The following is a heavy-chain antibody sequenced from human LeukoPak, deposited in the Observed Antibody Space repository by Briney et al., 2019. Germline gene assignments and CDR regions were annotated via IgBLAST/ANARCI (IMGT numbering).Heavy chain of an antibody. V-gene: IGHV3-7*01. CDR1: GFSLRNYW. Sequence: GGSLRLSCAASGFSLRNYWMTWVRQSPGKGLEWVAIINPDGSGKYSVDSVKGRFTISRDKAKNSLYLQMSSLRAEDTAVYYCARGGHRQKEFWGQGTLVTVSS. J-gene: IGHJ4*02. CDR3: ARGGHRQKEF. CDR2: INPDGSGK. D-gene: IGHD2/OR15-2a*01.